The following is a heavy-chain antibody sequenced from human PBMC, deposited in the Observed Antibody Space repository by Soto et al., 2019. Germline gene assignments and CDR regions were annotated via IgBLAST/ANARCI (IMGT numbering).Heavy chain of an antibody. Sequence: GGSLRLSCAASGFTFRSYAMSWVRQAPGKGLEWVSGISGSGGSTYYADSVKGRFTISRDNSKNTLYLQMNSLRAEDTAVYYCAKAHSSGYTKDAFDIWGQGTMVTVSS. D-gene: IGHD3-22*01. CDR2: ISGSGGST. CDR1: GFTFRSYA. CDR3: AKAHSSGYTKDAFDI. J-gene: IGHJ3*02. V-gene: IGHV3-23*01.